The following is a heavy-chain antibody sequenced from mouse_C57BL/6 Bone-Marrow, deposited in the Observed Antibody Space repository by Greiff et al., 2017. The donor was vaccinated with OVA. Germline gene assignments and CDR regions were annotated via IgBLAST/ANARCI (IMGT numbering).Heavy chain of an antibody. D-gene: IGHD1-1*01. J-gene: IGHJ4*01. V-gene: IGHV1-81*01. CDR3: ARRGSSYAMDY. CDR2: IYPRSGNT. CDR1: GYTFTSYG. Sequence: QVQLQQSGAELARPGASVKLSCKASGYTFTSYGISWVKQRTGEGLEWIGEIYPRSGNTYYNEKFKGKATLTADKSSSTAYMELRSLTSEDSAVYFCARRGSSYAMDYWGQGTSVTVSS.